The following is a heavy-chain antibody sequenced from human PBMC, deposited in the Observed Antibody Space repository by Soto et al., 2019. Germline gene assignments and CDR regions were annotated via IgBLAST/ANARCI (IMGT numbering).Heavy chain of an antibody. CDR2: IYYSGST. CDR1: CGSISTYY. D-gene: IGHD3-10*01. CDR3: ARHDTGSGSYYYYYYYMDL. V-gene: IGHV4-59*08. J-gene: IGHJ6*03. Sequence: SETLSLTCTVSCGSISTYYWSWIRQSPGKGLEWIGYIYYSGSTNYNPSLKSRVTFSLDTSKNQFSLKLSSVTAADTAVYYCARHDTGSGSYYYYYYYMDLWGRGTAVTVSS.